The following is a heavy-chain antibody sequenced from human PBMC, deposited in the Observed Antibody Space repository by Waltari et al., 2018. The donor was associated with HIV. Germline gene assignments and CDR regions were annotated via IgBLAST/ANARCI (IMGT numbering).Heavy chain of an antibody. CDR1: GFRVSDHG. CDR3: ARVPFASSWSADSFDV. V-gene: IGHV3-33*01. CDR2: IWYDGSKK. D-gene: IGHD6-13*01. J-gene: IGHJ3*01. Sequence: VQLEESGGGVVQPGRSRRLSCAAAGFRVSDHGLHWVRQAPGKGLQWVAVIWYDGSKKEYSDSVKGRFTISKDNPKNTLFLQMNSLRVDDTAVYFCARVPFASSWSADSFDVWGPGTRITVSS.